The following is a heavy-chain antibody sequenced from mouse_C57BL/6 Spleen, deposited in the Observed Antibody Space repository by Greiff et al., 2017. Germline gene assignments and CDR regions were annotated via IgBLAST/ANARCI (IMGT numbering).Heavy chain of an antibody. CDR1: GYSFTDYN. D-gene: IGHD1-1*01. CDR3: ARSDYYGSSYVDWYFDV. J-gene: IGHJ1*03. V-gene: IGHV1-39*01. CDR2: INPNYGTT. Sequence: EVKLHQSGPELVKPGASVKISCKASGYSFTDYNMNWVKQSNGKSLEWIGVINPNYGTTSYNQKFKGKATLTVDQSSSTAYMQLNSLTSEDSAVYYCARSDYYGSSYVDWYFDVWGTGTTVTVSS.